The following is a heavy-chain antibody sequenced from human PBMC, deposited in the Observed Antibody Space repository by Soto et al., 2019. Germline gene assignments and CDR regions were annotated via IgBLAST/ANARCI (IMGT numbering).Heavy chain of an antibody. CDR2: INPSGGST. V-gene: IGHV1-46*01. CDR3: ASHFTGVLVLGASPAGGDNYGRDV. J-gene: IGHJ6*02. D-gene: IGHD2-15*01. Sequence: ASVKVSGKASGYTFTSYYMHWVQKAPGQGLEGMGIINPSGGSTSYAQKFQGRVTMTRDTSTSTVYMELSSLRSGDTAVYYCASHFTGVLVLGASPAGGDNYGRDVWGQGTTVTVSS. CDR1: GYTFTSYY.